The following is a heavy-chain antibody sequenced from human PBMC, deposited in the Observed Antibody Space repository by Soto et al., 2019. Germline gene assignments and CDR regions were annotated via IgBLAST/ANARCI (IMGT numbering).Heavy chain of an antibody. CDR1: GGSISSSSYY. D-gene: IGHD3-22*01. V-gene: IGHV4-61*05. CDR3: PSTYYYDSSGYSGPLDY. J-gene: IGHJ4*02. Sequence: SETLSLTXTVSGGSISSSSYYWGWIRQPPGKGLEWIGYIYYSGSTNYNPSLKSRVTISVDTSKNQFSLKLSSVTAADTAVYYCPSTYYYDSSGYSGPLDYWGQGTLVTVSS. CDR2: IYYSGST.